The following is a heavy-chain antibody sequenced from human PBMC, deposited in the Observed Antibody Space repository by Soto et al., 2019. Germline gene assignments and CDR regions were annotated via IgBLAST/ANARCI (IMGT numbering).Heavy chain of an antibody. Sequence: QVPLVQSGAEVKKPGASVKVSCKASGYTFTSYDINWVRQATGQGLEWMGWMNPNSGNTGYAQKFQGRVTMTRNTSISTAYMELSSLRSEDTAVYYCARGGDYSNYLDRPLASDWGQGTLVTVSS. J-gene: IGHJ4*02. CDR2: MNPNSGNT. D-gene: IGHD4-4*01. CDR3: ARGGDYSNYLDRPLASD. V-gene: IGHV1-8*01. CDR1: GYTFTSYD.